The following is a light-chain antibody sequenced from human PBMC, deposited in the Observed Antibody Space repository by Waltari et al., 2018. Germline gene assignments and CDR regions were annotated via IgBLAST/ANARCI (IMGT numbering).Light chain of an antibody. J-gene: IGKJ1*01. V-gene: IGKV1-39*01. Sequence: DIQMTQSPSSLSASVGDRVTLTCLASQSISSYLNWYQQKPGKAPKLLIYSASNFQSGVPSRFSCSGSGTDFTLSISSLQPKDFATYYCQQSYSTPPTFGQGTKVEIK. CDR1: QSISSY. CDR3: QQSYSTPPT. CDR2: SAS.